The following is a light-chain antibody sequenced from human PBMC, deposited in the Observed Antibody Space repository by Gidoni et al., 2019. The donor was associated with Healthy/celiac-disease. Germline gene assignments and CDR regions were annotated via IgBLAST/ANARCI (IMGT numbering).Light chain of an antibody. CDR1: QSVLYSSNNKSY. CDR2: WAS. V-gene: IGKV4-1*01. CDR3: QQYDSTPLT. J-gene: IGKJ4*01. Sequence: DIVMTQSTDSLAVSLGERATINCKSSQSVLYSSNNKSYLAWYQQKPGQPPKLLIYWASTRDSGVPDRFSGSGSGTDFTLTISSLQAEDVAVYYCQQYDSTPLTFXGXTKVEIK.